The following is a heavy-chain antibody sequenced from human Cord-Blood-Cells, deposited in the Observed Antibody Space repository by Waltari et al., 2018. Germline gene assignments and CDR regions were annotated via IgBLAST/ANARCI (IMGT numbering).Heavy chain of an antibody. Sequence: QLQLQESGPGLVKPSETLSLTCTVSGGSISSSSYYWGWIRQPPGKGLAWIGSIYYSGSTDYNPSLKSRVTISVDTSKNQFSLKLSSVTAADTAVYYCASYGSGSYYNGNFDYWGQGTLVTVSS. J-gene: IGHJ4*02. CDR3: ASYGSGSYYNGNFDY. CDR2: IYYSGST. D-gene: IGHD3-10*01. CDR1: GGSISSSSYY. V-gene: IGHV4-39*01.